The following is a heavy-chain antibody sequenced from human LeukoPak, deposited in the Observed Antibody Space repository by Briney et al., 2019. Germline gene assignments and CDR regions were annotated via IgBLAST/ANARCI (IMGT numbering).Heavy chain of an antibody. CDR2: IPYDGSNK. Sequence: GGSLRLSCAASGFTFSRYGMHWVRQAPGKGLEWVALIPYDGSNKYYADSVKGRFTVSRDNSKNTLYLQMNSLRAEDTAVYYCANFEEYYYDSSGYDFDYWGQGTLVTVSS. V-gene: IGHV3-30*18. D-gene: IGHD3-22*01. CDR3: ANFEEYYYDSSGYDFDY. J-gene: IGHJ4*02. CDR1: GFTFSRYG.